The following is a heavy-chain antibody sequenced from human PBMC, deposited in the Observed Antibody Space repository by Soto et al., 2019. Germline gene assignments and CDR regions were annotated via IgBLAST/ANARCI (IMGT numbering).Heavy chain of an antibody. CDR1: GGSVTRINYY. Sequence: QVQLEESGPGLVKTSETLSLTCSVSGGSVTRINYYWSWIRQPPGKGLEWIGYIYNGGSTIYNPALKSRVAISLDTSKNHFSLRLTSVTAADTAVYYCASHQAPGYFPFDPVGQGTLVTVSS. CDR3: ASHQAPGYFPFDP. V-gene: IGHV4-61*03. J-gene: IGHJ5*02. D-gene: IGHD2-15*01. CDR2: IYNGGST.